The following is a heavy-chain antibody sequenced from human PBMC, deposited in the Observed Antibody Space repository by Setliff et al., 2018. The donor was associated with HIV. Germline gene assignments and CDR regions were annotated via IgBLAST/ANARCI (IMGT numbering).Heavy chain of an antibody. D-gene: IGHD6-19*01. V-gene: IGHV3-48*03. CDR1: GFTLSDYE. J-gene: IGHJ4*02. CDR2: IASSSSST. Sequence: GGSLRLSCAASGFTLSDYEMNWVRQAPGKGPDWISFIASSSSSTYYAASGKGLFIISSDNARYSLYLQMSSLSAADTAVYYCARVLPYNSALDKWGQGTLVTVSA. CDR3: ARVLPYNSALDK.